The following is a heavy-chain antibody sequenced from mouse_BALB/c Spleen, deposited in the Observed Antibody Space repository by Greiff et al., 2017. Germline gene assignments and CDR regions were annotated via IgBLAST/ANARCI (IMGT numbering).Heavy chain of an antibody. J-gene: IGHJ3*01. D-gene: IGHD3-3*01. CDR2: ILPGSGST. V-gene: IGHV1-9*01. CDR3: ARGRGRAPDAY. Sequence: VKVVESGAELMKPGASVKISCKATGYTFSSYWIEWVKQRPGHGLEWIGEILPGSGSTNYNEKFKGKATFTADKSSNTAYMQLSSLTSEDSAVYYCARGRGRAPDAYWGQGTLVTVSA. CDR1: GYTFSSYW.